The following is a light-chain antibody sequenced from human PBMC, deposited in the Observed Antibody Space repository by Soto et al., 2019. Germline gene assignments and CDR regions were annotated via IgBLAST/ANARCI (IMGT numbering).Light chain of an antibody. V-gene: IGKV1-39*01. J-gene: IGKJ1*01. CDR1: QSISSY. Sequence: DIQMTQSPSSLSASVRDRVTITCRASQSISSYLNWYQQKPGKAPKLLIYAASSLQSGGPSRFSGSGSGSDFTLTVSSLQPEDFATYFCQQSYTTPRTFGQGTKVEVK. CDR3: QQSYTTPRT. CDR2: AAS.